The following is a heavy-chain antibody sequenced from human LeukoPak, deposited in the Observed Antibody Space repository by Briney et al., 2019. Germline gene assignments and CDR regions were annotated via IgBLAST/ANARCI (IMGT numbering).Heavy chain of an antibody. CDR1: GFTFSDYY. Sequence: GSLRLSCAASGFTFSDYYMSWIRQAPGKGLEWVSYISSSGTTTSYTDSVKGRFTISRDNAKNSLYLQMNSLRAEDTAVYYCARDYRSTFDYWGQGTLVTVSS. CDR2: ISSSGTTT. J-gene: IGHJ4*02. D-gene: IGHD1-26*01. V-gene: IGHV3-11*01. CDR3: ARDYRSTFDY.